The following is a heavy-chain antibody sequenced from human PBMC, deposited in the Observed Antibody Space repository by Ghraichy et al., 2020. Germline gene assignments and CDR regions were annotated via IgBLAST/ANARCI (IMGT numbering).Heavy chain of an antibody. CDR3: AREFYDFWSGYYSGEEAFDY. J-gene: IGHJ4*02. D-gene: IGHD3-3*01. CDR1: GFTFSSYW. V-gene: IGHV3-7*03. Sequence: LSLTCAASGFTFSSYWMSWVRQAPGKGLEWVANIKQDGSEKYYVDSVKGRFTISRDNAKNSLYLQMNSLRAEDTAVYYCAREFYDFWSGYYSGEEAFDYWGQGTLVTVSS. CDR2: IKQDGSEK.